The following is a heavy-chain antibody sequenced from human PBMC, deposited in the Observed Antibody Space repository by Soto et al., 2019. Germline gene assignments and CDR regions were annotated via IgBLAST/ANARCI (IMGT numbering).Heavy chain of an antibody. CDR3: ASSYCSGGSGYSGFDY. J-gene: IGHJ4*02. CDR1: GFTFSSYS. CDR2: ISSSSSTI. V-gene: IGHV3-48*02. Sequence: EVQLVESGGGLVQPGGSLRLSCAASGFTFSSYSMNWVRQAPGKGLEWVSYISSSSSTIYYADSVKGRFTISRDNAKNSLYLQMNSLRDEDTAVYYCASSYCSGGSGYSGFDYLGQGTLVTVSS. D-gene: IGHD2-15*01.